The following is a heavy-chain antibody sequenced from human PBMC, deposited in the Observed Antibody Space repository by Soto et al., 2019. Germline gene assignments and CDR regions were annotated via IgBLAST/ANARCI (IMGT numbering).Heavy chain of an antibody. CDR3: ARDWFRGRRYGMDV. CDR2: ISYGGSTI. V-gene: IGHV3-11*01. CDR1: GFTFSDYY. J-gene: IGHJ6*02. D-gene: IGHD3-10*01. Sequence: QVQLVESGGGLVKPGGSLRLSCAASGFTFSDYYMSWIRQAPGKGLEWVSDISYGGSTIYYADSVKGRFTISRDNAKNSLFLQMNSLRAEDTAVYYCARDWFRGRRYGMDVWGQGTTVTVSS.